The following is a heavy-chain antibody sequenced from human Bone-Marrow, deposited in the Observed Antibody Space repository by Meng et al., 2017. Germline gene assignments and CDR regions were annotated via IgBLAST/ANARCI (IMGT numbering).Heavy chain of an antibody. CDR3: ARSEAAAGLGDAFDI. CDR2: IWYDGSNK. J-gene: IGHJ3*02. CDR1: GFTFSSYG. Sequence: GGSLRLSCAASGFTFSSYGMHWVRQAPGKGLEWVAVIWYDGSNKYYADSVKGRFTISRDNSKNTLYLQMNSLRAEDTAVYYCARSEAAAGLGDAFDIWGQGTMVTVSS. V-gene: IGHV3-33*01. D-gene: IGHD6-13*01.